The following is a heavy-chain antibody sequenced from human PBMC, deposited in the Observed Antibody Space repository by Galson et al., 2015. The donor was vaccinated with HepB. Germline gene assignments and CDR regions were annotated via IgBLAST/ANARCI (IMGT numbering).Heavy chain of an antibody. CDR2: ISGSGGST. CDR3: AKGEDYYDSSGPLFDY. V-gene: IGHV3-23*01. D-gene: IGHD3-22*01. Sequence: SLRLSCAASGFTFSSYAMSWVRQAPGKGLEWVSAISGSGGSTYYADSVKGRFTISRDNSKNTLYLQMNSLRAEDTAVYYCAKGEDYYDSSGPLFDYWGQGTLVTVSS. J-gene: IGHJ4*02. CDR1: GFTFSSYA.